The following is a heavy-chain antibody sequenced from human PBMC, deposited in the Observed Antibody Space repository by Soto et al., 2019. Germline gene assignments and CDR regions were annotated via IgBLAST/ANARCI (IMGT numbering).Heavy chain of an antibody. CDR3: ARGGYCSSTSCYLPHWYFDL. CDR2: IIPIFGTA. J-gene: IGHJ2*01. Sequence: SVKVSCKASGGTFSSYAISWVRQAPGQGLEWMGGIIPIFGTANYAQKFQGRVTITADESTSTAYMELSSLRSEDTAVYYCARGGYCSSTSCYLPHWYFDLWGRGTLVTVSS. D-gene: IGHD2-2*01. CDR1: GGTFSSYA. V-gene: IGHV1-69*13.